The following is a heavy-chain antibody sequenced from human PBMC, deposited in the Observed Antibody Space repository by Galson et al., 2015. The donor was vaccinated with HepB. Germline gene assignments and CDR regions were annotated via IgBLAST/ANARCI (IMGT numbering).Heavy chain of an antibody. D-gene: IGHD4-23*01. Sequence: SCKASGFTFSSYGMHWVRQAPGKGLEWVTFIRYDGGNEFYADSVQGRFTISRDNSNNTLYLQMNSLRAEDTAVYYCAKEIFYGGNFDYWGQGTLVTVSS. CDR2: IRYDGGNE. V-gene: IGHV3-30*02. CDR3: AKEIFYGGNFDY. J-gene: IGHJ4*02. CDR1: GFTFSSYG.